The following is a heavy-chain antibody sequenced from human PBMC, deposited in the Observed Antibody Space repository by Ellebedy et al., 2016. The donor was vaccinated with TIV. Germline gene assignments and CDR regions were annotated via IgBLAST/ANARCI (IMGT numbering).Heavy chain of an antibody. J-gene: IGHJ6*04. V-gene: IGHV3-33*08. Sequence: VGSLRLSCAASGFSFSTHAMHWVRQAPGKGLEWVAMIWSDETTKFYADSVKGRFTISRDNSKNTQYLQMNNLRADDTALYYCARGMHVWGKGTTVTVSS. CDR3: ARGMHV. CDR2: IWSDETTK. CDR1: GFSFSTHA.